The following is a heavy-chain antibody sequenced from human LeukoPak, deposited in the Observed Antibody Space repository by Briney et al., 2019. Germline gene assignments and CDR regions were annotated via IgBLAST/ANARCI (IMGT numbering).Heavy chain of an antibody. CDR1: GGTFSSYA. CDR2: IIPIFGTA. J-gene: IGHJ6*03. D-gene: IGHD5-24*01. CDR3: ARGVVRRDGYNFPYYYYYMDV. Sequence: GASVKVSCKASGGTFSSYAISWVRQAPGQGLEWMGRIIPIFGTANYAQKFQGRVTITTDESTSTAYMELSSLRSEDTAVYYCARGVVRRDGYNFPYYYYYMDVWGKGTTVTVSS. V-gene: IGHV1-69*05.